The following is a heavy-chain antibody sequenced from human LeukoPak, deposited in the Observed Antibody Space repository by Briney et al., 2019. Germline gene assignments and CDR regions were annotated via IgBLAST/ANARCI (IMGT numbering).Heavy chain of an antibody. CDR2: IYPGDSDT. Sequence: GESLKIPCKGSGYSFTNYWIAWVRQMPGKGLEWIGIIYPGDSDTRYSPSFQGQVTISADKSICTAYLQWSSLKASDTAMYYCARRSGSFQGDYNFDYWGQGTLVTVSS. V-gene: IGHV5-51*01. CDR3: ARRSGSFQGDYNFDY. D-gene: IGHD1-26*01. J-gene: IGHJ4*02. CDR1: GYSFTNYW.